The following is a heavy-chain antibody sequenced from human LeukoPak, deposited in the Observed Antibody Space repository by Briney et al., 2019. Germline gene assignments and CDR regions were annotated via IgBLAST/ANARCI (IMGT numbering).Heavy chain of an antibody. Sequence: GGSLRLSCAASGFTFDDYAMHWVRQAPGKGLEWVSGISWNSGSIGYADSVKGRFTISRDNAKNSLYLQMNSLRAEDTAVYYCARHVEMATRDAFDIWGQGTMVTVSS. V-gene: IGHV3-9*01. CDR3: ARHVEMATRDAFDI. CDR2: ISWNSGSI. CDR1: GFTFDDYA. D-gene: IGHD5-24*01. J-gene: IGHJ3*02.